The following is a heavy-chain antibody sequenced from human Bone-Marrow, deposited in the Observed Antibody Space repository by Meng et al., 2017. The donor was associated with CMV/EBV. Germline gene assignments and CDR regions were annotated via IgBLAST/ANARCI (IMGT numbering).Heavy chain of an antibody. D-gene: IGHD3-3*01. CDR3: ARANGLTYYDFGRGWFDP. J-gene: IGHJ5*02. Sequence: VQLQQWGAGLLKPPETLSLTCAVYGGSFSGYYWSWIRQPPGKGLEWIGEINHSGSTNYNPSLKSRVTISVDTSKNQFSLKLSSVTAADTAVYYCARANGLTYYDFGRGWFDPWGQGTLVTVSS. CDR2: INHSGST. CDR1: GGSFSGYY. V-gene: IGHV4-34*01.